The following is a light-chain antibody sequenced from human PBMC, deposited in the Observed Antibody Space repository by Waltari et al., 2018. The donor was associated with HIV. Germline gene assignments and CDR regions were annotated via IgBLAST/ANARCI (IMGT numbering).Light chain of an antibody. J-gene: IGLJ3*02. CDR2: SDV. V-gene: IGLV1-44*01. CDR3: STWDDSLIGRV. Sequence: QSLLTQPPSASGAPGQKVTITCSGSSSNIGTNSVYWYQHFPGSAPTRLIYSDVTRPSRFADRFSASRSGTSASLAIRGLLFDDEAVYYCSTWDDSLIGRVFGGGTRLTVL. CDR1: SSNIGTNS.